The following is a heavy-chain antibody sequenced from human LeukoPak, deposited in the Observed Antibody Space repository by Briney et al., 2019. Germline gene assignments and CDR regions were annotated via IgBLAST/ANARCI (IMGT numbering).Heavy chain of an antibody. V-gene: IGHV3-30-3*01. Sequence: GGSLRLSCAASGLTFSSYAMHWVRQAPGKGLEWVAVTSYDGSNKYSADSVKGRFTISRDNSKNTLYLQMNSLRAEDTAVYYCARENEEGDYYYYGMDVWGQGTTVTVSS. CDR1: GLTFSSYA. CDR2: TSYDGSNK. CDR3: ARENEEGDYYYYGMDV. J-gene: IGHJ6*02.